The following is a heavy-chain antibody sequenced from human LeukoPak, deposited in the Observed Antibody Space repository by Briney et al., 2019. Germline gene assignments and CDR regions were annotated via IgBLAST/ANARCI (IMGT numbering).Heavy chain of an antibody. Sequence: SETLSLTCAVSGGSISSSIYYWGWIRQPPGEGLGWIGCIYYSGRTYYNPSIKSRVTICAGTSNNQFSLKLSSVTAADTAVFYCARHARSIVVVVAATSPFYYWGQGTLVTVSS. V-gene: IGHV4-39*01. D-gene: IGHD2-15*01. CDR3: ARHARSIVVVVAATSPFYY. J-gene: IGHJ4*02. CDR1: GGSISSSIYY. CDR2: IYYSGRT.